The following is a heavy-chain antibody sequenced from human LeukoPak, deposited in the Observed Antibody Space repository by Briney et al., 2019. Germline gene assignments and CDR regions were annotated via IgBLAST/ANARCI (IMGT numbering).Heavy chain of an antibody. Sequence: KPGGSLRLSCAASGFTFSSYSMNWVRQAPGKGLEWVSSTSSSSSYIYYADSVKGRFTISRDNAKNSLYLQMNSLRAEDTAVYYCARESPFDWLYFDYWGQGTLVTVSS. V-gene: IGHV3-21*01. CDR3: ARESPFDWLYFDY. CDR2: TSSSSSYI. J-gene: IGHJ4*02. D-gene: IGHD3-9*01. CDR1: GFTFSSYS.